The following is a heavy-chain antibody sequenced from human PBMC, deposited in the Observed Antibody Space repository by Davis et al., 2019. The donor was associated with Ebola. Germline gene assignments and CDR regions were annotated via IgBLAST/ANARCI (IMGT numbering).Heavy chain of an antibody. D-gene: IGHD4-11*01. J-gene: IGHJ3*02. CDR1: GFTFGDYG. CDR3: ARGAPHTDYPYAFDI. V-gene: IGHV3-20*01. CDR2: ITWNAAST. Sequence: GESLKISCAASGFTFGDYGMSWVRQVPGMGLEWVSGITWNAASTGYADSVKGRFTISRDNAKNSLYLQVNSLGAEDTALYHCARGAPHTDYPYAFDIWGQGTMVTVSS.